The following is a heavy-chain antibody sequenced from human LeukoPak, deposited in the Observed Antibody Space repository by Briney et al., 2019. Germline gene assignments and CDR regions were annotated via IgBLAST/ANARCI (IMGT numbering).Heavy chain of an antibody. Sequence: SETLSLTCTVSGYSISSGYYWGWIRQPPGKGLEWIGSIYHSGSTYYNPSLKSRVTISVDTSKNQFSLKLSSVTAADTAVYYCARAAIVVVPNARFDPWGQGTLVTVSS. CDR3: ARAAIVVVPNARFDP. D-gene: IGHD2-2*01. J-gene: IGHJ5*02. CDR2: IYHSGST. CDR1: GYSISSGYY. V-gene: IGHV4-38-2*02.